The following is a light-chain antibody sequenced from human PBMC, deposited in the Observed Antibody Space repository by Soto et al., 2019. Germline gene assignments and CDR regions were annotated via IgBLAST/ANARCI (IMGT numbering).Light chain of an antibody. CDR1: SSDVGGYNY. CDR2: EVS. V-gene: IGLV2-14*01. J-gene: IGLJ1*01. Sequence: QSALTQPASVSGSPGQSITISCTGTSSDVGGYNYVSWYQLHPGKAPKLIIYEVSNRPSGVSNRFSGSKSGNTASLTISGLQAEDEADYYCNSYTSNTAYVFGTGTKVTVL. CDR3: NSYTSNTAYV.